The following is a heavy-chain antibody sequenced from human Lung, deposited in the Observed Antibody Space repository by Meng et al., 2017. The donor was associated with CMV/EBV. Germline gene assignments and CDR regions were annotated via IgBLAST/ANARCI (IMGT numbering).Heavy chain of an antibody. Sequence: GGSLRLXCTGSGFTFNTYGMHWVRQAPGKGLEWVAFIRYDGTNIKYADSVKGRITISRDNSKNTLSLQMDSLRAEDTAVYYCAKDRYGSLYYFDHLGQGSLVTVSS. CDR2: IRYDGTNI. CDR3: AKDRYGSLYYFDH. CDR1: GFTFNTYG. V-gene: IGHV3-30*02. J-gene: IGHJ4*02. D-gene: IGHD5-18*01.